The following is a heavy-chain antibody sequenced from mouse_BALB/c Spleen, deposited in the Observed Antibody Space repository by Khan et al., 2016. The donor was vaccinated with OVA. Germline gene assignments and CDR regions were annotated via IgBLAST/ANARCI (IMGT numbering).Heavy chain of an antibody. CDR3: ARTARIKY. CDR2: ISYSGST. D-gene: IGHD1-2*01. J-gene: IGHJ2*01. CDR1: GYSITSGYG. V-gene: IGHV3-2*02. Sequence: EVELVESGPGLVKPSQSLSLTCTVTGYSITSGYGWNWIRQFPGNKLEWMGYISYSGSTNYNPSLKSRISITRDTSENQFFLQLNSVTTEDTATXYCARTARIKYWGQGTTLTVSS.